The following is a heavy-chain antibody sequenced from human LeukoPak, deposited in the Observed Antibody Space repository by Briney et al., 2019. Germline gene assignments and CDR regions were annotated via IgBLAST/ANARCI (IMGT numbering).Heavy chain of an antibody. D-gene: IGHD4-17*01. CDR3: AAQGGSGDLRY. CDR1: GFTFSNTW. CDR2: IKRIIDGGTT. J-gene: IGHJ4*02. Sequence: PGGSLRLSCAASGFTFSNTWMNWVRQAPGNGLEWFGRIKRIIDGGTTDYAAPVKGRFTVSRDDSINTLYLQMSSLKTEDTAVYYCAAQGGSGDLRYWGQGTLVTVSS. V-gene: IGHV3-15*01.